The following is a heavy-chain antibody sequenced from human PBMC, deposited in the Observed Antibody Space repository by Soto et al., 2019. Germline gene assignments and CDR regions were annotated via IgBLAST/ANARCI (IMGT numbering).Heavy chain of an antibody. V-gene: IGHV3-7*01. D-gene: IGHD6-6*01. CDR1: GFTFSSYR. CDR3: ASCIAARRYYYYGMDV. CDR2: IKQDGSEK. J-gene: IGHJ6*02. Sequence: HPGGSLRLSCAASGFTFSSYRMSWVRQAPGKGLEWVANIKQDGSEKYYVDSVKGRFTISRDNAKNSLYLQMSSLRAEDTAVYYCASCIAARRYYYYGMDVWGQGTTVTVSS.